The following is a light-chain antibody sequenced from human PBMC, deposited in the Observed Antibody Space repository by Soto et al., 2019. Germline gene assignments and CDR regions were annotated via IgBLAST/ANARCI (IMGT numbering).Light chain of an antibody. CDR1: ASDVGGYKF. V-gene: IGLV2-14*01. CDR3: SSYTSAITLV. CDR2: EVS. Sequence: QLVLTQPASVSGSPGQSITISCTGTASDVGGYKFVSWYQQLPGKAPKLIIYEVSNRPSGVSHRFSGSKSGNTASLTISGLQAADQSYYYCSSYTSAITLVFGTGTKLTVL. J-gene: IGLJ1*01.